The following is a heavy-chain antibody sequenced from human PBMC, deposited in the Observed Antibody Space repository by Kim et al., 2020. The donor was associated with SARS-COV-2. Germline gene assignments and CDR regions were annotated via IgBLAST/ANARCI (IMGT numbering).Heavy chain of an antibody. V-gene: IGHV3-23*01. CDR3: AKVGAVAYSFDY. Sequence: YANPVQGRLTISGDKSKKTLDLQLYSLRDEDTAVYYCAKVGAVAYSFDYWGQGTLVTVSS. J-gene: IGHJ4*02. D-gene: IGHD2-15*01.